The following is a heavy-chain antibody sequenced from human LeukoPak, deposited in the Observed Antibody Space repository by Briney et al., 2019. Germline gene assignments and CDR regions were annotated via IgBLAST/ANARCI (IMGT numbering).Heavy chain of an antibody. CDR2: TSGSGGST. J-gene: IGHJ3*02. Sequence: GGSLRLSCAASGFTFSTYVMSWVRQAPGKGLEWVSATSGSGGSTYYADSVKGRFTISRDNSKNTLYLQMNSLRAKDTAVYYCAKEGGWLVAGHAFDIWGQGTMVTVSS. D-gene: IGHD6-19*01. CDR3: AKEGGWLVAGHAFDI. CDR1: GFTFSTYV. V-gene: IGHV3-23*01.